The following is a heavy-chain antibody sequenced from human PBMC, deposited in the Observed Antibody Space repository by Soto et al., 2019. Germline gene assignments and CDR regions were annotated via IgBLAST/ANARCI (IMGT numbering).Heavy chain of an antibody. D-gene: IGHD2-2*01. Sequence: SETLSLTCTVSGGSISSYDWSWIRQPPGKGLEWIGYIYYSGSTNYNPSLKSRVTISVDTSKNQFSLKLSSVTAADTAVYYCARAPGSSSTSWFDPWGQGTLVTVSS. CDR1: GGSISSYD. CDR2: IYYSGST. J-gene: IGHJ5*02. V-gene: IGHV4-59*01. CDR3: ARAPGSSSTSWFDP.